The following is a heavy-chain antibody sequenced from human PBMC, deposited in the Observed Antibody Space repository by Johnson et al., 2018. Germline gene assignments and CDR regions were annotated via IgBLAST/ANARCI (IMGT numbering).Heavy chain of an antibody. CDR2: IYSGGST. CDR1: GFTISNNY. V-gene: IGHV3-66*03. CDR3: AKQGVRGSWYSYYYYYMDV. J-gene: IGHJ6*03. D-gene: IGHD6-13*01. Sequence: VQLVESGGGLIQRGGSLRLSCAASGFTISNNYMSWVRQAPGKGLEWVSVIYSGGSTYYADSVKGRFTISRDNSKNTLYLQMNSLRAEDTAVYYCAKQGVRGSWYSYYYYYMDVWGKGTTVTVSS.